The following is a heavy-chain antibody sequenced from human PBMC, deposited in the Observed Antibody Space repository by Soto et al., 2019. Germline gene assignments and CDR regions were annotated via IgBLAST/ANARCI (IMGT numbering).Heavy chain of an antibody. V-gene: IGHV2-5*02. J-gene: IGHJ4*02. Sequence: QITLKESGPTLVKPTQTLTLTCTFSGFSLSSSGVGVGWIRQPPGKALEWLALIYWDDDTRYSTSLKSRLTITKDTSKNQVVLTMTNMDPVDTATYYCAHKGYSSSWADDWGQGTLVTVSS. CDR1: GFSLSSSGVG. D-gene: IGHD6-13*01. CDR2: IYWDDDT. CDR3: AHKGYSSSWADD.